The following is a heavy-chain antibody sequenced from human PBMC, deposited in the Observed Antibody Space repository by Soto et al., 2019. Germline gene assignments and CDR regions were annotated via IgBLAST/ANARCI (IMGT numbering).Heavy chain of an antibody. V-gene: IGHV3-21*01. J-gene: IGHJ4*02. Sequence: EVQLVESGGGLVKPGGSMRLSCAASGFTFSSYSMNWVRQAPGKGLEWVSSISSSSSYIYYADSVKGRFTISRDNAKNSLYLQMNSLRAEDTAVYYCVRDGGNYYDSSGYYYFDYWGQGTLVTVSS. CDR3: VRDGGNYYDSSGYYYFDY. CDR2: ISSSSSYI. CDR1: GFTFSSYS. D-gene: IGHD3-22*01.